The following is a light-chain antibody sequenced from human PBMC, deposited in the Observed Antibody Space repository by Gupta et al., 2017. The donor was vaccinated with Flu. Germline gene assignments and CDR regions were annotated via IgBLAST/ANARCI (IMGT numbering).Light chain of an antibody. J-gene: IGKJ5*01. Sequence: DIVMTYSLAPLAVSLGEKATNNCKSSQSVLYSSNNKNYLAWYQQKPGQPPKLVIYWASTRESGVPDRFSGSGSGTDFTLTISSLQAEDVAVYYCQQYYSTPAVFGQGTRLEIK. V-gene: IGKV4-1*01. CDR3: QQYYSTPAV. CDR2: WAS. CDR1: QSVLYSSNNKNY.